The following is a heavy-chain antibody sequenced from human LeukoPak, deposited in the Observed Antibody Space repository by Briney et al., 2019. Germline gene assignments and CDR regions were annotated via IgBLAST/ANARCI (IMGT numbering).Heavy chain of an antibody. V-gene: IGHV3-30-3*01. CDR2: MSCDGSNK. J-gene: IGHJ6*02. D-gene: IGHD6-19*01. CDR1: GFTFSSYA. Sequence: GGSLRLSCAASGFTFSSYAMHWVRQAPGKGLEWVGAMSCDGSNKYYADSVKGRFTISKGNSKSTLYLQTNSLRAEDTTVYYCARSPRGSDQASYYYYGMYVWGQGTTVTVSS. CDR3: ARSPRGSDQASYYYYGMYV.